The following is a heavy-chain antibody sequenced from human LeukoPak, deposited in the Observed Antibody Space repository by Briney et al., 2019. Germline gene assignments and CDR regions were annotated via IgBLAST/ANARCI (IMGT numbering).Heavy chain of an antibody. CDR3: ARSKIWSHRRGYFDY. Sequence: SETLSLTCAVYGGSFSGYYWSWIRQPPGKGLEWIGEINHSGSTNYNPSLKSRVTISVDTSKNQFSLKLSSVTAADTAVYYCARSKIWSHRRGYFDYWGQGTLVTVSS. J-gene: IGHJ4*02. CDR1: GGSFSGYY. CDR2: INHSGST. D-gene: IGHD2-8*02. V-gene: IGHV4-34*01.